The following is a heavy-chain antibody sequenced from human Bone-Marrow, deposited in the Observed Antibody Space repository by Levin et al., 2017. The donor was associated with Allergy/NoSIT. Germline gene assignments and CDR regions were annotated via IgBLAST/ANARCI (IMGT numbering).Heavy chain of an antibody. CDR1: GFDFSDFF. CDR3: ARDNWWKLDY. J-gene: IGHJ4*02. V-gene: IGHV3-72*01. Sequence: QSGGSLRLSCTASGFDFSDFFMNWVRQAPGKGLEWVGRIKKKAGSSTTDYAASVKGRFTISRDDSENSLYLQLNTLKTEDTAIYYCARDNWWKLDYWGQGTLVTVSS. CDR2: IKKKAGSSTT. D-gene: IGHD2-15*01.